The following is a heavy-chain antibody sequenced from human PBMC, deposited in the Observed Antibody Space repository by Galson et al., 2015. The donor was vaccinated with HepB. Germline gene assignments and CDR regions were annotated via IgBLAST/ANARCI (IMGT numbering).Heavy chain of an antibody. Sequence: SWVRQAPGQGLEWMGRITPILGIANYAQKFQGRVTITADKSTSTAYMELSSLRSEDTAVYYCARGVLGTTGWFDPWGQGTLVTVSS. CDR3: ARGVLGTTGWFDP. V-gene: IGHV1-69*04. J-gene: IGHJ5*02. CDR2: ITPILGIA. D-gene: IGHD1-1*01.